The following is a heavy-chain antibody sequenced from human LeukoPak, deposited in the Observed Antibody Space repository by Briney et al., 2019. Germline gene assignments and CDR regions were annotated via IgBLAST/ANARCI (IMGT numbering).Heavy chain of an antibody. Sequence: SETLSLTCTVSGGSISSGGYYWSWIRQHPGKGLEWIGNIYYSGSTYYNPSLKSRVTISVDTSKNQFSLKLSSVTAADTAVYYCARVENVIYYDSRAGAFDIWGQGTMVTVSS. CDR3: ARVENVIYYDSRAGAFDI. D-gene: IGHD3-22*01. V-gene: IGHV4-31*03. CDR1: GGSISSGGYY. J-gene: IGHJ3*02. CDR2: IYYSGST.